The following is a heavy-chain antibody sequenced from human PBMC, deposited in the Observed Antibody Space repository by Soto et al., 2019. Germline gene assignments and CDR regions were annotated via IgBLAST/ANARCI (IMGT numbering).Heavy chain of an antibody. CDR1: GVSITSGAYY. J-gene: IGHJ3*01. V-gene: IGHV4-31*03. CDR3: ARARLRAVYAFDF. Sequence: SETLSLTCTLSGVSITSGAYYWTWVRQHPEKGLEWIGYIYYNGNTYFSPSLKSRLTISIDTSKNQFSLTLRSVTAADTAMYYCARARLRAVYAFDFWGKGTMVTVSS. CDR2: IYYNGNT. D-gene: IGHD4-17*01.